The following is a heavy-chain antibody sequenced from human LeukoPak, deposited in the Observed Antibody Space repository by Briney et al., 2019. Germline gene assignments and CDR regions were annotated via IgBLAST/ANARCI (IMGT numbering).Heavy chain of an antibody. CDR2: INHSGST. CDR3: ARIPYCTNGVCYPRAFDI. J-gene: IGHJ3*02. D-gene: IGHD2-8*01. Sequence: SETLSLTCAVYGGSFSVYYWSLIRQPPGKGLEWIGEINHSGSTNYNPSLKSRVTISVDTSKNQFSLKLSSVTAADTAVYYCARIPYCTNGVCYPRAFDIWGQGTMVTVSS. CDR1: GGSFSVYY. V-gene: IGHV4-34*01.